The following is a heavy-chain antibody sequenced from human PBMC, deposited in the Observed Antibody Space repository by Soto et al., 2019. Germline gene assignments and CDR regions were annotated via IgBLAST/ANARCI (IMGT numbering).Heavy chain of an antibody. V-gene: IGHV3-33*01. CDR3: ARGLLLWFGELSLGMDV. CDR2: IWYDGSNK. Sequence: QVQLVESGGGVVQPGRSLRLSCAASGFTFSSYGMHWVRQAPGKGLEWVAVIWYDGSNKYYADSVKGRFTISRDNSKNTLYLQMNSLSAEDTAVYYCARGLLLWFGELSLGMDVWGQGTTVTVSS. J-gene: IGHJ6*02. CDR1: GFTFSSYG. D-gene: IGHD3-10*01.